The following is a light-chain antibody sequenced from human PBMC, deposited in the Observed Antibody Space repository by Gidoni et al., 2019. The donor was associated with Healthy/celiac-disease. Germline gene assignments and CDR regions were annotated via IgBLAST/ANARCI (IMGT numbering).Light chain of an antibody. CDR2: DAS. CDR1: QSVSSY. Sequence: EIVLTQSPATLSLSPGERATLSCRASQSVSSYLAWYQQKPGQAPRLLIYDASNRATGIPARFRGSGSGTDFTLTISSLEPEDFAGYYCQQRSNWPTFXGXTKVEIK. J-gene: IGKJ4*01. CDR3: QQRSNWPT. V-gene: IGKV3-11*01.